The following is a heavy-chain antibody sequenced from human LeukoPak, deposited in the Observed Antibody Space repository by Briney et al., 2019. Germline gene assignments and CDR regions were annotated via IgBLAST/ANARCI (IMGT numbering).Heavy chain of an antibody. CDR2: FDPEDGET. D-gene: IGHD3-10*01. J-gene: IGHJ4*02. V-gene: IGHV1-24*01. CDR3: ATVGLDPAMVWGVIEYVLDY. Sequence: ASVKVSCKVSGYTLTELSMHWVRQAPGKGLEWMGGFDPEDGETIYAQKFQGRVTMTEDTSTDTAYMELSSLRSEDTAVYYCATVGLDPAMVWGVIEYVLDYWGQGTLVTVSS. CDR1: GYTLTELS.